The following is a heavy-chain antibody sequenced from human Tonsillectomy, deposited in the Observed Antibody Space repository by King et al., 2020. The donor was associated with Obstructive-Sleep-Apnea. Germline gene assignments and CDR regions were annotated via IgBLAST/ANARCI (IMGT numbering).Heavy chain of an antibody. Sequence: QLQESGPGLVKPSETLSLTCTVSGGSISSSSYYWGWIRQPPGKGLEWIGSIYYSGSTYYNPSLKSRVTISVDTSKNQFSLKLSSVTAADTAVYYCARVSLYSSSYYFDYWGQGTLVTVSS. D-gene: IGHD6-6*01. V-gene: IGHV4-39*07. J-gene: IGHJ4*02. CDR3: ARVSLYSSSYYFDY. CDR1: GGSISSSSYY. CDR2: IYYSGST.